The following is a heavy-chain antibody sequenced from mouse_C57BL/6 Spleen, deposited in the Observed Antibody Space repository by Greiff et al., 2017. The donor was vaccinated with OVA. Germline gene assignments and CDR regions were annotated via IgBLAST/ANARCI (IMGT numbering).Heavy chain of an antibody. CDR2: ISYDGRN. CDR1: GYSITSGYY. CDR3: AREGGGYYGYFDV. Sequence: EVQLQESGPGLVKPSQSLSLTCSVTGYSITSGYYWNWIRQFPGNKLEWMGYISYDGRNNYNPSLQNRISITRDTSKNQFFLKLNSVTTEDTATYYCAREGGGYYGYFDVWGTGTTVTVSS. J-gene: IGHJ1*03. V-gene: IGHV3-6*01. D-gene: IGHD1-1*02.